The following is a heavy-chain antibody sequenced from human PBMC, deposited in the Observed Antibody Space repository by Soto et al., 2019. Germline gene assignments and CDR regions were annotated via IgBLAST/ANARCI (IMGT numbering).Heavy chain of an antibody. CDR2: IKKKSDGGTT. Sequence: GGSLRLSCAGSGFSVNNAWMTWVRQAPGQGLECVARIKKKSDGGTTEYAAPVKGRFTISRDDSTNTLYLQMNSLKTEDTALYYCATGIGTIEYWGQGALVTVSS. V-gene: IGHV3-15*01. J-gene: IGHJ4*02. CDR3: ATGIGTIEY. CDR1: GFSVNNAW. D-gene: IGHD3-10*01.